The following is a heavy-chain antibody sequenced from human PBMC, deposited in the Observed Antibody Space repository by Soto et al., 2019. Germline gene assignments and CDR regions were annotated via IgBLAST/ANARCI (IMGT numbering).Heavy chain of an antibody. Sequence: GRSLRFPCAASGFTFSSHPIHFFRQAPHKGLQWVAVISYDGGNKYYADSVKGRFTISRDNSKNTLYLQMNSLRAEDTAVYYCARGGITVIVVVNTPFDYWGRGTLGTVAS. J-gene: IGHJ4*02. V-gene: IGHV3-30-3*01. CDR2: ISYDGGNK. CDR1: GFTFSSHP. D-gene: IGHD3-22*01. CDR3: ARGGITVIVVVNTPFDY.